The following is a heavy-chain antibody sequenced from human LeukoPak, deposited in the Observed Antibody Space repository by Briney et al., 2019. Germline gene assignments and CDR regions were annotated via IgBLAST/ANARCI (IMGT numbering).Heavy chain of an antibody. CDR2: IYGGGNT. V-gene: IGHV3-53*01. J-gene: IGHJ4*02. CDR3: ARAKAQDY. CDR1: GFTVSSNY. Sequence: GGSLRLSCAVSGFTVSSNYMSWVRQAPGKGLEWVSVIYGGGNTYYADSVKGRFTISRDNSKNTVYLQMNSLRAEDTAVYYCARAKAQDYWGQGTLVTVSS.